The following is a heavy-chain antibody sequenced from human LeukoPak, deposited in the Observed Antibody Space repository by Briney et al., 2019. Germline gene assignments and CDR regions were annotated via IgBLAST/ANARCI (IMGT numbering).Heavy chain of an antibody. D-gene: IGHD2-21*01. CDR1: GYTLTSYG. Sequence: ASVKVSCKASGYTLTSYGISWVRHTPGEGREWMGWISAYNGNTNYAQKLHGRVTTTTETYPRTDYMWLRSLRSDDTPGYYCARTTLRCGGDCYFYYYCYYMDVWGKGTTVTVSS. CDR3: ARTTLRCGGDCYFYYYCYYMDV. J-gene: IGHJ6*03. CDR2: ISAYNGNT. V-gene: IGHV1-18*01.